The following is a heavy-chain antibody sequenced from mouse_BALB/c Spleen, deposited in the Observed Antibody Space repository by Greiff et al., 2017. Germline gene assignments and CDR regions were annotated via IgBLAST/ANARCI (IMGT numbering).Heavy chain of an antibody. CDR3: ARFEGYYFDY. V-gene: IGHV5-6-5*01. CDR1: GFTFSSYA. Sequence: EVMLVESGGGLVKPGGSLKLSCAASGFTFSSYAMSWVRQTPEKRLEWVASISSGGSTYYPDSVKGRFTISRDNARNILYLQMSSLRSEDTAMYYCARFEGYYFDYWGQGTTLTVSS. CDR2: ISSGGST. J-gene: IGHJ2*01. D-gene: IGHD3-2*02.